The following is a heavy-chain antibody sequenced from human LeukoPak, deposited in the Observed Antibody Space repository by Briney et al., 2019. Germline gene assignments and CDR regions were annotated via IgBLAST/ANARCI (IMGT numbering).Heavy chain of an antibody. CDR1: GGSISSHY. J-gene: IGHJ4*02. CDR3: ARGGLSSGWYG. V-gene: IGHV4-59*11. D-gene: IGHD6-19*01. CDR2: SYYSGST. Sequence: PSETLSLTCTVSGGSISSHYWSWIRQPPGKGLEWIGYSYYSGSTNYNPSLKSRVTLSLDTSKNQFSLKLNSVTAADTAVYYCARGGLSSGWYGWGQGTLVTVSS.